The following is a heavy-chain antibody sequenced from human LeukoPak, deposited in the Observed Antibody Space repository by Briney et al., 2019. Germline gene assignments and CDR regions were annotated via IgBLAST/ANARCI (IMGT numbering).Heavy chain of an antibody. CDR3: ARDGPGYDFWSGYFGDYYYYMDV. Sequence: ASVKVSCKASGGTFSSYAISWVRQAPGQGLEWMGGIIPIFGTANYAQTFQGRVTITADESTSTAYMELSSLRSEDTAVYYCARDGPGYDFWSGYFGDYYYYMDVWGKGTTVTVTS. V-gene: IGHV1-69*13. D-gene: IGHD3-3*01. CDR2: IIPIFGTA. CDR1: GGTFSSYA. J-gene: IGHJ6*03.